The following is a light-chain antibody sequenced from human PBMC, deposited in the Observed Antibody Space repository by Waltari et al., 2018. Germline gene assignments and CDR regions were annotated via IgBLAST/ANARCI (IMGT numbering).Light chain of an antibody. CDR2: GNP. Sequence: QSVLTQPPSVSGAPGQTVTTPSTRGRSHRRAAYAVHWYHQVPGTAPKLLIYGNPNRPSGVPDRFSGSKSGTSASLAITGLQAEDEADYYCQSYDSSLSGMLFGGGTKLTVL. V-gene: IGLV1-40*01. J-gene: IGLJ2*01. CDR1: RSHRRAAYA. CDR3: QSYDSSLSGML.